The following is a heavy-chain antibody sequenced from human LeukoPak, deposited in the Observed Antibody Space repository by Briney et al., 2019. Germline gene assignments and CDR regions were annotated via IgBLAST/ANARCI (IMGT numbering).Heavy chain of an antibody. CDR2: IYYNGST. CDR1: GGSISSYY. J-gene: IGHJ5*02. CDR3: ARVGYSNNNWFDP. V-gene: IGHV4-59*12. Sequence: PSETLSLTCTVSGGSISSYYWSWIRQPPGKGLGWIGYIYYNGSTNYNPSLKSRVTISVDTSKNQFSLKLSSVTAADTAVYYCARVGYSNNNWFDPWGQGTLVTVSS. D-gene: IGHD4-11*01.